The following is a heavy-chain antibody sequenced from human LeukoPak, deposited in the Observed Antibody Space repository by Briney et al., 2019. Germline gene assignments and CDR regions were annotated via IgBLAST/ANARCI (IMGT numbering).Heavy chain of an antibody. J-gene: IGHJ5*02. D-gene: IGHD3-10*01. V-gene: IGHV4-34*01. CDR2: INHSGST. CDR3: ARQGPLLWFGELPPWFDP. Sequence: SETLSLTCAVYGGSLSGYYWSWIRQPPGKGLEWIGEINHSGSTNYNPSLKSRVTISVDTSKNQFSLKLSSVTAADTAVYYCARQGPLLWFGELPPWFDPWGQGTLVTVSS. CDR1: GGSLSGYY.